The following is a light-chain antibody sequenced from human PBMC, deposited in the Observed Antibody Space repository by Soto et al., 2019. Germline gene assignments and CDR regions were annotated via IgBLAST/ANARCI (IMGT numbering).Light chain of an antibody. CDR2: AAS. CDR3: HQSYSTPPGT. Sequence: DIQMTQSPSSLSASVGDRVTITCRASQSFSSYLNWYQQKPGKAPKLLIYAASSLQSGVPSRFSGSGSGTDFTLTISSLQPEDFATYYCHQSYSTPPGTFGQGTKVDIK. V-gene: IGKV1-39*01. CDR1: QSFSSY. J-gene: IGKJ1*01.